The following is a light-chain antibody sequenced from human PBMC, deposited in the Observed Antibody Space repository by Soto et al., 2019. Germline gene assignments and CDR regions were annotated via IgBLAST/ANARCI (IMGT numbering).Light chain of an antibody. V-gene: IGKV3D-15*01. Sequence: EIVFTQSPGTLSLSPGERASLSCRAIQSVSSSYLAWYQQKPGQAPRLLIYGASTRATGIPARFSGSGSGTEFTLTISSLQSEDFAVYYCQQYNNWPPWTFGQGTKV. CDR2: GAS. CDR3: QQYNNWPPWT. CDR1: QSVSSSY. J-gene: IGKJ1*01.